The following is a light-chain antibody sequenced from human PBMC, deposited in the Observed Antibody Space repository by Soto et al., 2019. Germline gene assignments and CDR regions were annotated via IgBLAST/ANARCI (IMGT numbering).Light chain of an antibody. J-gene: IGLJ1*01. Sequence: QSVLPQPPSASGTPGQRVTISCTGTSSDVGGYNYVSWYQQHPGKAPKLMIYDVSKRPSGVPDRFSGSKSGNTASLTISGLQAEDEADYYCCSYAGSYVFGTGTKLTVL. V-gene: IGLV2-11*01. CDR2: DVS. CDR3: CSYAGSYV. CDR1: SSDVGGYNY.